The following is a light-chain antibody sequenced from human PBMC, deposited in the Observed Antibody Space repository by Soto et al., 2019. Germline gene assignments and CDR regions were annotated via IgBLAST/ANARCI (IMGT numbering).Light chain of an antibody. V-gene: IGKV3D-15*01. CDR2: GAT. CDR3: QQYNNWPLT. CDR1: QTVRDN. Sequence: PNNPSVSPRERATLSCRASQTVRDNLGWYQQKPGQPPRLLIYGATTRATGIPARFSGSGSGTEFTLTISSLQSEDFAVYCCQQYNNWPLTFGGGTKVDIK. J-gene: IGKJ4*01.